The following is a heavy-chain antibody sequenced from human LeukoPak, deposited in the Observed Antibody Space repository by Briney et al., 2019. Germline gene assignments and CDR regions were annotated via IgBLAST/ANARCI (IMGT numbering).Heavy chain of an antibody. J-gene: IGHJ4*02. CDR1: GYTFTSYD. D-gene: IGHD3-22*01. V-gene: IGHV1-8*01. Sequence: ASVKVSCKASGYTFTSYDINWVRQATGQGLEWMGWMNPNSGNTGYAQKFQGRVTMTRDTSISTAYMELSSLRSEDTAVYYCAREIGDSSGYYPFGYWGQGTLVTVSS. CDR2: MNPNSGNT. CDR3: AREIGDSSGYYPFGY.